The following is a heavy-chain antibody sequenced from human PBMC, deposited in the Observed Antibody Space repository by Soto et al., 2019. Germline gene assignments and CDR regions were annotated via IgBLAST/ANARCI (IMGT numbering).Heavy chain of an antibody. Sequence: ASVKVSCKTSGYSFIDHNLHWVRQAPGQRLEWMGWIGAGGGETIYSEKFQGRVSMSRDTSASTIYMELSSLVPEDTAIYYCARERRDNSGYYYHYRGQGTLVTVSS. CDR1: GYSFIDHN. CDR2: IGAGGGET. J-gene: IGHJ4*02. D-gene: IGHD3-22*01. V-gene: IGHV1-3*01. CDR3: ARERRDNSGYYYHY.